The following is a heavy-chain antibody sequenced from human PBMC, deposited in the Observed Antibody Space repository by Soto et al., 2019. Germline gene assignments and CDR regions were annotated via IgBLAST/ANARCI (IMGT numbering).Heavy chain of an antibody. J-gene: IGHJ4*02. Sequence: QXQXVXXXAEVKRPGSSVKVSCKASGDTFTFYSINWVRQAPGLGLEWMGRINPILSMSNYAQRFQGRVTMTADKSTSTAYMELSSLRSEDTAIYYCASSYGSGYRAFDYWGQGALVTVSS. CDR2: INPILSMS. CDR1: GDTFTFYS. V-gene: IGHV1-69*02. D-gene: IGHD3-10*01. CDR3: ASSYGSGYRAFDY.